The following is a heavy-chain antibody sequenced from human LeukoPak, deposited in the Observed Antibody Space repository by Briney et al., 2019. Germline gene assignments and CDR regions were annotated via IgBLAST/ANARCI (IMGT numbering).Heavy chain of an antibody. J-gene: IGHJ6*03. D-gene: IGHD1-26*01. V-gene: IGHV3-30*02. CDR2: IRYDGSNK. CDR1: GFTFSSYG. Sequence: GGSLRLSCAASGFTFSSYGMHWVRQAPGKGLDWVAFIRYDGSNKYYADPVKGRFTISRDNSKNTLYLQMNSLRAEDTAVYYCAREDSGIYYYYYYYYMDVWGKGTTVTISS. CDR3: AREDSGIYYYYYYYYMDV.